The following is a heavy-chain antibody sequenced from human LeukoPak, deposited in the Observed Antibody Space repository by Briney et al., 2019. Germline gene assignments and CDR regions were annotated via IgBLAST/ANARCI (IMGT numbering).Heavy chain of an antibody. CDR2: ISPYNGDT. CDR1: GYTFTNYN. V-gene: IGHV1-18*01. Sequence: ASVKVSCKPSGYTFTNYNLAWVRQAPGEGLEWMGWISPYNGDTNHAPKFQGRVTLTTDTSTSTGYMELRNLRSDDTAVYYCAREAADHLDYWGQGTLVTVSS. J-gene: IGHJ4*02. CDR3: AREAADHLDY.